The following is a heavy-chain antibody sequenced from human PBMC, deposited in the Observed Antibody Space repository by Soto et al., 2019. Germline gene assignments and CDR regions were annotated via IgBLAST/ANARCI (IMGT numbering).Heavy chain of an antibody. J-gene: IGHJ6*02. V-gene: IGHV1-3*01. Sequence: GASVKVSCKASGYTFTSYAMHWVRQAPGQRLEWMGWINAGNGNTKYSQKFQGRVTITRDTSASTAYMELSSLRSEDTAAYYCARVDSYGSYYYGMDVWGQGTTVTVSS. D-gene: IGHD5-18*01. CDR1: GYTFTSYA. CDR2: INAGNGNT. CDR3: ARVDSYGSYYYGMDV.